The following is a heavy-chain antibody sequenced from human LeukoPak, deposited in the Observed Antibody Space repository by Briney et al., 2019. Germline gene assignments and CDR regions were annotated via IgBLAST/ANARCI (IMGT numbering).Heavy chain of an antibody. Sequence: GGSLRLSCAASGFTFGSYGMHWVRQAPGKGLEWVAVIAYNGTNKHYSDSVKGRFTISRDNSKNTLYLQMNSLRAEDTAVYYCATAVASSSGWYADYWGQGTLVTVSS. J-gene: IGHJ4*02. CDR2: IAYNGTNK. V-gene: IGHV3-30*03. D-gene: IGHD6-19*01. CDR3: ATAVASSSGWYADY. CDR1: GFTFGSYG.